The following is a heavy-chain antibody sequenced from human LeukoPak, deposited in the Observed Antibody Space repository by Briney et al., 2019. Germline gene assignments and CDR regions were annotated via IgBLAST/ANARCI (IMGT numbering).Heavy chain of an antibody. V-gene: IGHV3-22*01. J-gene: IGHJ4*02. CDR2: IRNKVKDGTT. CDR3: SRERDGYNVFDY. D-gene: IGHD5-24*01. Sequence: GGSQRLPCAASGFTFSYYYMSGVRRAPGKGLEWVTFIRNKVKDGTTESTTSVKGRFTISRDDSKRITDLQMKSLKTQDTAVYYCSRERDGYNVFDYWGRGTLVTVSS. CDR1: GFTFSYYY.